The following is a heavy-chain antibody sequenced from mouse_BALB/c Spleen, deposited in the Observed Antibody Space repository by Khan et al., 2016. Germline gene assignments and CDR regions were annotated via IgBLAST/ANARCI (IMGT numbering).Heavy chain of an antibody. CDR3: ARRGYDGYYVFAY. D-gene: IGHD2-3*01. V-gene: IGHV14-3*02. CDR1: GFNIKDTY. Sequence: VQLQQSGAELVKPGASVKLSCTASGFNIKDTYMHWVKQRPEQGLEWIGRIDPANGNTKYDPKFQGKATITADTSSNTAYLQLSSLTSEDTAVYYCARRGYDGYYVFAYWSQGTLVTVSA. CDR2: IDPANGNT. J-gene: IGHJ3*01.